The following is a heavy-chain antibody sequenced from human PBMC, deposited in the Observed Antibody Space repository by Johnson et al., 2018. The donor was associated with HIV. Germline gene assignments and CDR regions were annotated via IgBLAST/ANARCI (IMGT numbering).Heavy chain of an antibody. CDR2: ISYDGSNK. J-gene: IGHJ3*02. CDR1: GFTFSSYG. CDR3: ARDEVHAFDI. D-gene: IGHD4/OR15-4a*01. V-gene: IGHV3-30*03. Sequence: QMLLVESGGGVVQPGRSLRLSCAASGFTFSSYGMHWVRQAPGKGLEWVAVISYDGSNKYYADSVKGRFTIARDNSENTLYLQMNSLRAEDTAVYYCARDEVHAFDIWGQGTMVTVSS.